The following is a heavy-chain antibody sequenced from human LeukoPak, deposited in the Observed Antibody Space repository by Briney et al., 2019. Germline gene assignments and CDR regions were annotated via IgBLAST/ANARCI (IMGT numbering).Heavy chain of an antibody. CDR3: ARVAYYYDSSGYYNAFDI. J-gene: IGHJ3*02. CDR2: IYTSGST. CDR1: GGSLSSGSYY. D-gene: IGHD3-22*01. V-gene: IGHV4-61*02. Sequence: SQTLSLTCTVSGGSLSSGSYYWSWIRQPAGKGLEWIGRIYTSGSTNYNPSLKSRVTISVDTSKNQFSLKLSSVTAADTAVYYCARVAYYYDSSGYYNAFDIWGQGTMVTVSS.